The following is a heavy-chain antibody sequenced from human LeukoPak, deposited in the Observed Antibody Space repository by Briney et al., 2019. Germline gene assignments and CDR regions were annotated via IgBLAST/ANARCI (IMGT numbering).Heavy chain of an antibody. CDR2: IYYSGST. V-gene: IGHV4-59*01. CDR1: GGSISSYY. CDR3: ARDGGYCSGGSCYSDFDY. Sequence: SETLSLTCTVSGGSISSYYWSWIRQPPGKGLEWIGYIYYSGSTNHNPSLKSRVTISVDTSKNQFSLKLSSVTAADTAVYYCARDGGYCSGGSCYSDFDYWGQGTLVTVSS. D-gene: IGHD2-15*01. J-gene: IGHJ4*02.